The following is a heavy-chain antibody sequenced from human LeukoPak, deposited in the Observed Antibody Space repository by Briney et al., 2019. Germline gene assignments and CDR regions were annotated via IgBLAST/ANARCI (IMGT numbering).Heavy chain of an antibody. CDR3: AREGPPGGYSYGRAFDI. Sequence: PGGSLRLSCAASDFTFSSYAMSWVRQAPGKGLEWVANIKQDGSEKYYVDSVKGRFTISRDNAKNSLYLQMNSLRAEDTAVYYCAREGPPGGYSYGRAFDIWGQGTMVTVSS. V-gene: IGHV3-7*03. CDR2: IKQDGSEK. J-gene: IGHJ3*02. D-gene: IGHD5-18*01. CDR1: DFTFSSYA.